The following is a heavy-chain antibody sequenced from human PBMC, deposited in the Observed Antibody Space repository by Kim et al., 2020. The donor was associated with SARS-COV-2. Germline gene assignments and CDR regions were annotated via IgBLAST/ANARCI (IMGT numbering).Heavy chain of an antibody. J-gene: IGHJ4*02. V-gene: IGHV1-69*01. CDR3: ARTYYYDSSGYYFDY. Sequence: QKLRGGVTITADESTSTAYMELGSLRSEDTAVYYCARTYYYDSSGYYFDYWGQGTLVTVSS. D-gene: IGHD3-22*01.